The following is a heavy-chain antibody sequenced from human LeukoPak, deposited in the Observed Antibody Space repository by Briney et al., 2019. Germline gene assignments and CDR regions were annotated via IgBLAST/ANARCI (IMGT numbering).Heavy chain of an antibody. D-gene: IGHD6-19*01. J-gene: IGHJ3*02. CDR3: AKDQYSSGWSGVDI. CDR1: GFTFSSYG. V-gene: IGHV3-30*18. CDR2: ISYDGSNK. Sequence: PGGSLRPSCAASGFTFSSYGMHWVRQAPGKGLEWVAVISYDGSNKYYADSVKGRFTISRDNSKNTLYLQMNSLRAEDTAVYYCAKDQYSSGWSGVDIWGQGTMVTVSS.